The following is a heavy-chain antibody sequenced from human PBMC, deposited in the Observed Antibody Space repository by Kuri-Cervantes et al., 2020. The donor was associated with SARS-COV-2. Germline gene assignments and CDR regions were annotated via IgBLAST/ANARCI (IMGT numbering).Heavy chain of an antibody. CDR1: GFTLSSYS. J-gene: IGHJ4*02. CDR3: ARAPDSGNDYDYYFDY. D-gene: IGHD5-12*01. V-gene: IGHV3-21*01. CDR2: ISSSSSYI. Sequence: GESLKISCAASGFTLSSYSMNWVRQAPGKGLEWVSSISSSSSYIYYADSVKGRFTISRDNAKNSLYLQMNSLRAEDTAVYYCARAPDSGNDYDYYFDYWGQGTLVTVSS.